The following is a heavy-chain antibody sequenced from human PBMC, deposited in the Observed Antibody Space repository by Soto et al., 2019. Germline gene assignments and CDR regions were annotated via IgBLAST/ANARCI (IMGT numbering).Heavy chain of an antibody. CDR2: ISGSGGST. Sequence: GGSLRLSCAASGFTFSSYAMSWVRQAPGKGLEWVSAISGSGGSTYYADSVKGRLTICRDNSKNTWYLQMNSLRAEGTAVYYCAKLGIVVVPAPPNWFDPWGQGTLVTVSS. J-gene: IGHJ5*02. CDR1: GFTFSSYA. D-gene: IGHD2-2*01. V-gene: IGHV3-23*01. CDR3: AKLGIVVVPAPPNWFDP.